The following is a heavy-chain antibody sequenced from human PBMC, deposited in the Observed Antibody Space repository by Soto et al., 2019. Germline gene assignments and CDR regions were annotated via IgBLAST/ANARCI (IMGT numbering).Heavy chain of an antibody. V-gene: IGHV5-10-1*01. J-gene: IGHJ6*02. D-gene: IGHD3-10*01. CDR2: IDPSDSHT. CDR3: ARQKNSWFYGMDV. CDR1: GYSFTNYW. Sequence: GESLKISCKGSGYSFTNYWITWVRQMPGKGLEWMGRIDPSDSHTNYNPSHKSRVSISGDTSKNQFSLILTSVTAADTAVYYCARQKNSWFYGMDVWGQGTTVTVSS.